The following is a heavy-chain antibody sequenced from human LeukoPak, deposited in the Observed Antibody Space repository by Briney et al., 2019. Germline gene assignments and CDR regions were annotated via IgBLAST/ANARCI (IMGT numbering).Heavy chain of an antibody. V-gene: IGHV4-39*07. CDR1: GGSISSSSYY. CDR2: IYYSGST. D-gene: IGHD1-26*01. CDR3: ARGQGATVPQVGKNWFDP. Sequence: SETLSLTCTVSGGSISSSSYYWGWIRQPPGKGLEWIGSIYYSGSTYYNPSLKSRVTISVDTSKNQFSLRLISVTVADTAIYYWARGQGATVPQVGKNWFDPWGQGTRVTVSS. J-gene: IGHJ5*02.